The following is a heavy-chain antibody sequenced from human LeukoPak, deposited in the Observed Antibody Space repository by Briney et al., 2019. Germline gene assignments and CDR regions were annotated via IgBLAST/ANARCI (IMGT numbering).Heavy chain of an antibody. V-gene: IGHV3-7*01. J-gene: IGHJ4*02. CDR3: ARNRGWQQFDY. CDR2: INRDGSRN. CDR1: GFTFSDYW. Sequence: SGGSLRLSCAGSGFTFSDYWIDWVRQAPGKGLEWVANINRDGSRNTYLESVMGRFTISRDNAKNSLYLQMSHLRVEDTAVYYCARNRGWQQFDYWGQGTLVIVSS. D-gene: IGHD5-24*01.